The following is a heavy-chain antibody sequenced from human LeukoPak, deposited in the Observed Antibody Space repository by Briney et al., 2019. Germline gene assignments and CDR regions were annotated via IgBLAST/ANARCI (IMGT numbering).Heavy chain of an antibody. CDR3: VRDREERTYGPFEY. CDR2: IITIFRTV. CDR1: GGTFSKYP. V-gene: IGHV1-69*05. J-gene: IGHJ4*02. Sequence: GASVTLSCTSSGGTFSKYPINWVRQAPGKGPEWMGGIITIFRTVNSAPTVKGRVSITTDDSTNTAYMELSGLRSEDTAVYYCVRDREERTYGPFEYWGQGTLVTVSS. D-gene: IGHD3-10*01.